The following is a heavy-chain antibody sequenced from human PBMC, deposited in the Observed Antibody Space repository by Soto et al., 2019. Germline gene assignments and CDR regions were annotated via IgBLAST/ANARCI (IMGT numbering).Heavy chain of an antibody. D-gene: IGHD3-22*01. Sequence: GGSLRLSCAASGFTFSDYQMSWSRQAPGKGLEWVSYISSSGDITYYADSVKGRFTISRDNAKNSLYLQMNSLRAEDTAVYYCARDLGYYASSGYFDYWGQGTLVTVSS. CDR3: ARDLGYYASSGYFDY. J-gene: IGHJ4*02. CDR2: ISSSGDIT. V-gene: IGHV3-11*01. CDR1: GFTFSDYQ.